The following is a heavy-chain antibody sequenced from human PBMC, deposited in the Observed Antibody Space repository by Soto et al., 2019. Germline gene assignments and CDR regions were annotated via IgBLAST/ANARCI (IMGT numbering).Heavy chain of an antibody. J-gene: IGHJ6*02. CDR1: GGSISSSSYY. CDR2: IYYSGST. V-gene: IGHV4-39*01. CDR3: ARHGGTAPYYYYYYGVDV. Sequence: SETLSLTCTVSGGSISSSSYYWGWIRQPPGKGLEWIGSIYYSGSTYYNPSLKSRVTISVDTSKNQFSLKLSSVTAADTAVYYCARHGGTAPYYYYYYGVDVWGQGTTVTVSS. D-gene: IGHD3-16*01.